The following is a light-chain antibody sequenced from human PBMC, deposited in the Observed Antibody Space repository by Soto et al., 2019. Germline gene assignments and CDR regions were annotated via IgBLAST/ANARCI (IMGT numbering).Light chain of an antibody. CDR2: GAS. CDR3: QEYIQWPPGM. J-gene: IGKJ1*01. CDR1: QSVSFSY. V-gene: IGKV3-20*01. Sequence: EIVLTQSPGTLSLSPGERATLSCWASQSVSFSYLAWYQQKPGQAPRLLIYGASSRAAGIPNRFSGSGSGTDFTLTISSLQSEDFAVYYCQEYIQWPPGMFGPGTTVDIK.